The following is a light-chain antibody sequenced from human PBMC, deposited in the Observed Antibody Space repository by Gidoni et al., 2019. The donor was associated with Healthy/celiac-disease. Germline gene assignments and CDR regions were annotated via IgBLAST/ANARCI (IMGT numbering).Light chain of an antibody. V-gene: IGKV4-1*01. J-gene: IGKJ2*01. Sequence: DIVMTQSPDSLAVSLGERATIKCKSSQSVLYSSNNKNYLAWYQQKPGQPLKLLIYWAATRESGVPDRFSGSGSGTDFTLTISSLQAEDVAVYYCQQYYSTPYTFGQGTKLEIK. CDR2: WAA. CDR1: QSVLYSSNNKNY. CDR3: QQYYSTPYT.